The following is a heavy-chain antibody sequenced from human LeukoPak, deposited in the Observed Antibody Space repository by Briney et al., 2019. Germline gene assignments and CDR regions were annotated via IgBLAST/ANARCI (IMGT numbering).Heavy chain of an antibody. J-gene: IGHJ5*02. V-gene: IGHV4-61*02. CDR1: GGSISSGSYY. Sequence: PSETLSLTCPVSGGSISSGSYYWSWIRQPAGKGLEWIGRIYISGSTNYNSSLKSRVTISVDTSKNQFSLKRSSVTAADTAVYYCARDGLPAVDRWFDAWGQGTLVTVSS. CDR2: IYISGST. CDR3: ARDGLPAVDRWFDA. D-gene: IGHD3-22*01.